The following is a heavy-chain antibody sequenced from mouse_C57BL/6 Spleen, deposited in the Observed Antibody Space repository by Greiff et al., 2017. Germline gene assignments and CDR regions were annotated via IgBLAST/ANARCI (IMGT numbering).Heavy chain of an antibody. J-gene: IGHJ2*01. CDR3: ARGYYGSSSYYFDY. D-gene: IGHD1-1*01. CDR2: IDPSDSYT. V-gene: IGHV1-69*01. Sequence: QVQLQQPGAELVMPGASVKLSCKASGYTFTSYWMHWVQQRPGQGLEWIGEIDPSDSYTNYNQKFKGKSTLTVDKSSSTAYMQLSSLTSEDSAVYYCARGYYGSSSYYFDYWGQGTTLTVSS. CDR1: GYTFTSYW.